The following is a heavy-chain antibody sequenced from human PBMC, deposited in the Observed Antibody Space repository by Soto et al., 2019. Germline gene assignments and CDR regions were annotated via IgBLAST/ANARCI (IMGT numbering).Heavy chain of an antibody. CDR3: AGYDYIWGSYRATFDY. D-gene: IGHD3-16*02. J-gene: IGHJ4*02. CDR2: IYYSGST. Sequence: PSETLSLTCTVSGGSISSYYWSWIRQPPGKGLEWIGYIYYSGSTNYNPSLKSRVTISVDTSKNQFSLKLSSVTAADTAVYYCAGYDYIWGSYRATFDYWGQGTLVTVS. CDR1: GGSISSYY. V-gene: IGHV4-59*01.